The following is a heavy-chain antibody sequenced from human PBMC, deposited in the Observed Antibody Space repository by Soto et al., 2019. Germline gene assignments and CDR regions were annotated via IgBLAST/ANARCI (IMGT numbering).Heavy chain of an antibody. CDR3: ASTEDFFDY. CDR2: IFYSGST. Sequence: SETLSLTCSVSGVSLTSGTYYWSWIRQHPGKGLEWIGYIFYSGSTDYNPSLKSRVNISVDTSKNQFSLKLSSVTAADTAVYYCASTEDFFDYWGQGTLVTVS. CDR1: GVSLTSGTYY. J-gene: IGHJ4*02. V-gene: IGHV4-31*03.